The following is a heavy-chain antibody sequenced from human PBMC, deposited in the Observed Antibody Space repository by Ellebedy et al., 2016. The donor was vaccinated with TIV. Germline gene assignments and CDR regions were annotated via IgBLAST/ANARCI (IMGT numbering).Heavy chain of an antibody. J-gene: IGHJ4*02. V-gene: IGHV3-33*01. D-gene: IGHD3-22*01. CDR1: GFTFSDYG. CDR2: IWYDGTNK. Sequence: PGGSLRLSCAASGFTFSDYGMHWVRQAPGKGLQWVSLIWYDGTNKYYSDSVKGRFTISRDNPKNTLYLQMNSLRDEDTAVYYCARAKRADSSGYYYGNDYWGQGTVVTVSS. CDR3: ARAKRADSSGYYYGNDY.